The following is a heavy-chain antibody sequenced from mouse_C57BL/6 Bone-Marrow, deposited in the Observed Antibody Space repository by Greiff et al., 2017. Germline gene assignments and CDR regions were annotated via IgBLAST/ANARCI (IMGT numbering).Heavy chain of an antibody. CDR2: ISSGGSYT. Sequence: EVKVEASGGDLVKPGGSLKLSCAASGFTFSSYGMSWVRQTPDKRLAWVATISSGGSYTYYPDSVKGRFTISRDNAKNTLYLQMSSLKSEDTAMYYCARHDYGTWFAYWGQGTLVTVSA. D-gene: IGHD1-1*01. CDR3: ARHDYGTWFAY. J-gene: IGHJ3*01. V-gene: IGHV5-6*02. CDR1: GFTFSSYG.